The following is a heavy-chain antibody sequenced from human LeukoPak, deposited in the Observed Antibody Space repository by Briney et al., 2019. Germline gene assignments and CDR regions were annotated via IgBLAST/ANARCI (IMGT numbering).Heavy chain of an antibody. CDR1: GYTFISYY. J-gene: IGHJ4*02. CDR2: LNPSRGTT. V-gene: IGHV1-46*01. Sequence: ASVKVSCKASGYTFISYYIQWVRQDPGQGLEWMGLLNPSRGTTAYAPKFQGRVTMTRDTSSNTVYMELRGLRSDDTAIYYCARDATRGIGGSYDLDFWGQGSLVTVSS. D-gene: IGHD3-16*01. CDR3: ARDATRGIGGSYDLDF.